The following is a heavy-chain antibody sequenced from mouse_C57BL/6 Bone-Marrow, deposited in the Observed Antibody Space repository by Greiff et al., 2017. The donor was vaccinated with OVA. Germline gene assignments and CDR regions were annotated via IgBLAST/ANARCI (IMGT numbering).Heavy chain of an antibody. V-gene: IGHV1-39*01. Sequence: VQLQQPGPELVKPGASVKISCKASGYSFTGYYMNWVKQSTGQSLEWIGVINPNDGSTSYNQKFKGKATLTVDQSSSTAYMQLNSLTSEDSAVYYYARYNDYYHYYYAMDYWGQGTSVTVSS. CDR3: ARYNDYYHYYYAMDY. CDR2: INPNDGST. J-gene: IGHJ4*01. CDR1: GYSFTGYY. D-gene: IGHD2-4*01.